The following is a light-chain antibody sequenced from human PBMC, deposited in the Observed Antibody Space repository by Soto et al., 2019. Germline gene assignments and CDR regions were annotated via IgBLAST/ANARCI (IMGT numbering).Light chain of an antibody. CDR3: YQYGSSLRT. J-gene: IGKJ1*01. Sequence: EIVLTQSPGTLSLSPGERATLSCRASQSVSSSLVWYQQKPGQAPRLLIYGASSRATGIPDRFSGSGSGTDVTLTISRLEPEDFAVYYCYQYGSSLRTFGQGTKVEIK. CDR2: GAS. V-gene: IGKV3-20*01. CDR1: QSVSSS.